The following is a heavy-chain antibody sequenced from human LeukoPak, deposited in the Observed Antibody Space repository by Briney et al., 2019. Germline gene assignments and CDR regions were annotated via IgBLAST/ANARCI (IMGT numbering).Heavy chain of an antibody. D-gene: IGHD3-22*01. CDR2: IYYSGST. CDR1: GGSISSHY. Sequence: KASETLSLTCTVSGGSISSHYWSWIRQPPGKGLEWIRYIYYSGSTNYNPSLKSRVTISVDTSKNQFSLKLSSVTAADTAVYYCARDQIDSSGYYYSNWFDPWGQGTLVTVSS. J-gene: IGHJ5*02. V-gene: IGHV4-59*11. CDR3: ARDQIDSSGYYYSNWFDP.